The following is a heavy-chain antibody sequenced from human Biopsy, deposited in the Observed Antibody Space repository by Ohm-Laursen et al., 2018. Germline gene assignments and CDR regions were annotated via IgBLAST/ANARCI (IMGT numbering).Heavy chain of an antibody. CDR1: RSTFCDYY. D-gene: IGHD5-24*01. Sequence: SLRLSCTASRSTFCDYYMSWIRQAPGKGLEWVSYITSGGSTTDYADSVKGRFTISRDDAKSSLFLQMNSLRAEDTTVYYCARDVEGFYSYAMDVWGQETTVTVSS. CDR2: ITSGGSTT. V-gene: IGHV3-11*01. J-gene: IGHJ6*02. CDR3: ARDVEGFYSYAMDV.